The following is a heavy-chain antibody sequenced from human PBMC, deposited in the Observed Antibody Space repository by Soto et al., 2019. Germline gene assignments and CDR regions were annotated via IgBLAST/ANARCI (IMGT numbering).Heavy chain of an antibody. J-gene: IGHJ5*02. V-gene: IGHV3-48*01. CDR3: ARERDGGSDP. CDR2: INTGSTTI. Sequence: EVKVVESGGALVQPGRSLRLSCAASGFTLTGYSMNWFRQAPGKGLEWVSYINTGSTTINYADSVKGRFTISRDNARTSLLLEMASLRVEDTAVYYCARERDGGSDPWGQGTLVTVS. CDR1: GFTLTGYS.